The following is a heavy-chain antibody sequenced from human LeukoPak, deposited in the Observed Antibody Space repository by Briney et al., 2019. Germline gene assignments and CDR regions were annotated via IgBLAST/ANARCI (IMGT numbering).Heavy chain of an antibody. D-gene: IGHD3-22*01. CDR3: ARDWDDSSGYPIGASDY. V-gene: IGHV1-2*02. CDR2: INPNSGGT. J-gene: IGHJ4*02. CDR1: GYTFTGYY. Sequence: ASVKVSCKASGYTFTGYYMHWVRHAPGQGREWMGWINPNSGGTNYAQKFQGRVTMTRDTSISTAYMELSRLRSDDTAVYYCARDWDDSSGYPIGASDYWGQGTLVTVSS.